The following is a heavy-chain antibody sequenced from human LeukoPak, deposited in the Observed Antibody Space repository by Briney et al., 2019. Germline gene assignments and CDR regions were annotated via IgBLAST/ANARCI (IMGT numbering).Heavy chain of an antibody. D-gene: IGHD6-13*01. Sequence: GGSLRLSCAASGFTFSNYGMHWVRQAPGKGPEWVAVLSFDGSYEYYADSVKGRFTISRDNSENTLYLQMNSLRAEDTAVYYCAKSQGIAAAGTFDYWGQGTLVTVSS. CDR1: GFTFSNYG. V-gene: IGHV3-30*18. CDR2: LSFDGSYE. J-gene: IGHJ4*02. CDR3: AKSQGIAAAGTFDY.